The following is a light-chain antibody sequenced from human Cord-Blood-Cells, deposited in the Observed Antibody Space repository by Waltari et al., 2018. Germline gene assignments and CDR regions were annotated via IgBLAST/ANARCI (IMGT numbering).Light chain of an antibody. CDR3: PAWDSSTAV. Sequence: SYELTQPPSVSVSPGQTASITCSGDKLGDKYACWYQQKPGQSPVLVIYQDSKRPSGIPERFSGYNSGNTATLTISGTQAMDEADYYCPAWDSSTAVFGGGTKLTVL. J-gene: IGLJ2*01. CDR1: KLGDKY. V-gene: IGLV3-1*01. CDR2: QDS.